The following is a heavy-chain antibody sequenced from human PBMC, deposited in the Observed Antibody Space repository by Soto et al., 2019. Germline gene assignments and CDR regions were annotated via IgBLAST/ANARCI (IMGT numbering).Heavy chain of an antibody. D-gene: IGHD1-26*01. V-gene: IGHV1-3*01. CDR2: INAGNGNT. CDR1: GYTFTSYA. Sequence: QVQLVQSGAEVKKPGASVKVSCKASGYTFTSYAMHWVRQAPGQRLEWMGWINAGNGNTKYSQKFQGRVTITRDTSASTAYMELSSLRSEDTAVYYCAREAQYSGSYYYFDYWGQGTLVTVSS. CDR3: AREAQYSGSYYYFDY. J-gene: IGHJ4*02.